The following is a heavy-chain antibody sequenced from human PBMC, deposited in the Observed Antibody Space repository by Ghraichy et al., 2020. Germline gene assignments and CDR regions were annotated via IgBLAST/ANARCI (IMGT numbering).Heavy chain of an antibody. CDR3: ERHGIPADRKFFDI. CDR1: GGSISSSSYY. D-gene: IGHD6-13*01. V-gene: IGHV4-39*01. Sequence: SETLSLTCTVSGGSISSSSYYWGWIRQPPGKGLEWIGTIYYSGTTYYNPSLKSRVTISVDTTKNQFSLKLSSVTAADTAVYYCERHGIPADRKFFDIWGQGTMVTVSS. J-gene: IGHJ3*02. CDR2: IYYSGTT.